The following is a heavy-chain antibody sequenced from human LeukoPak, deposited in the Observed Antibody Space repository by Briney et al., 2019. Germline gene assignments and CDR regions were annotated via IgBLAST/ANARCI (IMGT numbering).Heavy chain of an antibody. D-gene: IGHD6-19*01. J-gene: IGHJ4*02. CDR2: IYHSGST. V-gene: IGHV4-30-2*01. Sequence: PSETLSLTCAVSGGSISSGGYSWSWIRQPPGKGLEWIGYIYHSGSTYYNPSLKTRVTISVDRSKNQFSLKLSSVTAADTAVYYCASSRWLGQNTYDYWGQGTLVTVSS. CDR3: ASSRWLGQNTYDY. CDR1: GGSISSGGYS.